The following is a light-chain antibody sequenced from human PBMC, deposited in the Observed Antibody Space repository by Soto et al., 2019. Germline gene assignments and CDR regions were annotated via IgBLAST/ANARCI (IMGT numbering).Light chain of an antibody. CDR1: SWQISYI. V-gene: IGLV4-60*02. Sequence: QSVLTQSSSASASLGSSVKLTCTLSSWQISYIIAWHQQQPGKAPRYLMKLEGSGSYNKGSGVPDRFSGSSSGADRYLTISNLQFEDEADYYCETWDSDTHTVFGGGTKLTVL. J-gene: IGLJ3*02. CDR3: ETWDSDTHTV. CDR2: LEGSGSY.